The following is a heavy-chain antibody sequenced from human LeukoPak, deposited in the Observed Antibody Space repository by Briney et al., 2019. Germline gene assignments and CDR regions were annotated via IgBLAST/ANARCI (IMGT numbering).Heavy chain of an antibody. CDR1: GFTFSGYW. V-gene: IGHV3-74*01. D-gene: IGHD3-10*01. J-gene: IGHJ4*02. CDR2: INTDGRRT. Sequence: GGSLRLSCAASGFTFSGYWMHWVRQAPGKGLVWVSGINTDGRRTSYADSVKGRFTISRDNAENTLYLQMTSLRAEDTAVYYCARERQSPRPRGYFDYWGQGTLVTVSS. CDR3: ARERQSPRPRGYFDY.